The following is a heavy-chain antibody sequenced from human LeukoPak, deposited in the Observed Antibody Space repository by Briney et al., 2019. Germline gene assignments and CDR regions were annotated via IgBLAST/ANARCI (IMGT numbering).Heavy chain of an antibody. CDR3: ARDSDVGY. CDR1: GFTFSSYS. J-gene: IGHJ4*02. CDR2: LPSSSSYI. V-gene: IGHV3-21*01. Sequence: GGSLSLSCAASGFTFSSYSMNWVRQAPGKGLEWVSSLPSSSSYIYYADSVKGRFTISRDNAKNSLYLQMNSLRAEDTAVYYCARDSDVGYWGQGTLVTVSS.